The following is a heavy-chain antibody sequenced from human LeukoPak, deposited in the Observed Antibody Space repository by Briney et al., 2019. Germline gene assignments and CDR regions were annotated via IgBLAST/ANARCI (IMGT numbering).Heavy chain of an antibody. V-gene: IGHV3-21*01. J-gene: IGHJ6*02. CDR3: AKDSHNNYGMDV. Sequence: GGSLRLSCAAFGLTFRGHSMIWVRQAPGKGLEWVSSISSTSTYISYADSVKGRFTISRDNAKNSLYLQMDSLRADDTAVYYCAKDSHNNYGMDVWGQGTTVTVSS. CDR2: ISSTSTYI. D-gene: IGHD1-1*01. CDR1: GLTFRGHS.